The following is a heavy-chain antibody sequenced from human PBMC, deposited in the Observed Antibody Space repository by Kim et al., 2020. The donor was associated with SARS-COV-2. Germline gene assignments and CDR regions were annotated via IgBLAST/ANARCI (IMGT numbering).Heavy chain of an antibody. CDR3: ARGSGTSSWP. V-gene: IGHV3-7*01. J-gene: IGHJ1*01. Sequence: GGSLSLSCAASGFTFNNFWMNWVRQAPGKGLEWVAMIKQDGNEKYYVDSVKGRFTISRDNSKNSLYLQMNSLKGEDTAVYYCARGSGTSSWPWGQGTLVT. D-gene: IGHD6-13*01. CDR2: IKQDGNEK. CDR1: GFTFNNFW.